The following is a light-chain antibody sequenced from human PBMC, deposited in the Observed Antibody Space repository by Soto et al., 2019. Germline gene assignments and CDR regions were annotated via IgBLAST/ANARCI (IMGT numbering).Light chain of an antibody. CDR2: AAS. CDR1: QSISSY. V-gene: IGKV1-39*01. J-gene: IGKJ1*01. CDR3: LQSYSTPT. Sequence: IELTQSPSSLSASIVDRVTITCRASQSISSYLNWYQQKPGKAPKLLIYAASSLQSGVPSRFSGSGSGTDFTLTISSLQPEDFATYYCLQSYSTPTFGQRTNVDIK.